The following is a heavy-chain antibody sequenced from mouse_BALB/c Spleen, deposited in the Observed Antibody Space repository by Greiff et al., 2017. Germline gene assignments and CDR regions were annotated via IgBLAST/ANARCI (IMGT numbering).Heavy chain of an antibody. CDR3: ARAYGNYDY. J-gene: IGHJ2*01. V-gene: IGHV1-69*02. CDR2: IDPSDSYT. D-gene: IGHD2-10*02. Sequence: QDQLQQPGAELVKPGASVKLSCKASGYTFTSYWMHWVKQRPGQGLEWIGEIDPSDSYTNYNQKFKGKATLTVDKSSSTAYMQLSSLTSEDSAVYYCARAYGNYDYWGQGTTLTVSS. CDR1: GYTFTSYW.